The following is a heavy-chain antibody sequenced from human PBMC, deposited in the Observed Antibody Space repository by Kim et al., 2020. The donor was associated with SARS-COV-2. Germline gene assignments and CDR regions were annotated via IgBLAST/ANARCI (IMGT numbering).Heavy chain of an antibody. V-gene: IGHV3-11*05. CDR1: GFTFSDYY. CDR2: IISSSSYT. D-gene: IGHD3-16*02. CDR3: ARVGYDYVWGSYRDYYYYYGMDV. J-gene: IGHJ6*02. Sequence: GGSLRLSCAASGFTFSDYYMSWIRQAPGKGLEWVSYIISSSSYTNYADSVKGRFTISRDNAKNSLYLQINSLRAEDTAVYYYARVGYDYVWGSYRDYYYYYGMDVGGQGTTVTVSS.